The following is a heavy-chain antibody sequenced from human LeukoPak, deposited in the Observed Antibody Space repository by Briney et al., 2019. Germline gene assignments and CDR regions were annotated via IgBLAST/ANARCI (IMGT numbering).Heavy chain of an antibody. CDR3: AKDKNYYLDY. CDR2: ISWNSGSM. J-gene: IGHJ4*02. Sequence: GGSLRLSCAASGFSFDDYAMHWVRQAPGKGLEWVAGISWNSGSMDYVDSVKGRFTISRDNAKNSVYLQMNNVRAEDTALYYCAKDKNYYLDYWGQGTLVTVSS. CDR1: GFSFDDYA. V-gene: IGHV3-9*01. D-gene: IGHD2/OR15-2a*01.